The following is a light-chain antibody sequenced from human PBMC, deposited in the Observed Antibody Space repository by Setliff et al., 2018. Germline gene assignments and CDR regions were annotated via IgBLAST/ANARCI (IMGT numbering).Light chain of an antibody. CDR3: SSYTSSSTLVV. J-gene: IGLJ3*02. Sequence: ALAQPASVSGSPGQSITISCTGTSSDVGGYNYVSWYQQHPGKAPKLMIYDVSNRPSGVSNRFSGSKSGNTASLTISGLQAEDEADYYCSSYTSSSTLVVFGGGTKVTVL. V-gene: IGLV2-14*01. CDR2: DVS. CDR1: SSDVGGYNY.